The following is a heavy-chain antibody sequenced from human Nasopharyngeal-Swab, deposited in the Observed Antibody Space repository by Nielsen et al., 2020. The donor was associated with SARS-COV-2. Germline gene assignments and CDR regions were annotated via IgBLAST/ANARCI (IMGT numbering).Heavy chain of an antibody. Sequence: GESLKISCAASGFTFSSHSMNWVRQAPGKGLEWVSSISSSSTYIYYADSVKGRFTISRDNAKNSLYLQMNSLRAEDTAVYFCARSIAVATGLPGHWDHGTLVTVSS. D-gene: IGHD6-19*01. CDR3: ARSIAVATGLPGH. J-gene: IGHJ4*01. V-gene: IGHV3-21*01. CDR1: GFTFSSHS. CDR2: ISSSSTYI.